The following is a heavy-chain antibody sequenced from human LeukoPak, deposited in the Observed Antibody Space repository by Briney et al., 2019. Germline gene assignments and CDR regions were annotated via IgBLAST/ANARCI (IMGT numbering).Heavy chain of an antibody. CDR3: AKSGLNRFDY. J-gene: IGHJ4*02. D-gene: IGHD1-14*01. Sequence: PGGSLRLSCVASGFTFSSNGMHWVRQAPGKGLEWVAFIRNDGSNKYYVDSVKGRFTIYRDNSKNTLYLQMNSLRAEDTAVYYCAKSGLNRFDYWGQGILVTVSS. CDR2: IRNDGSNK. CDR1: GFTFSSNG. V-gene: IGHV3-30*02.